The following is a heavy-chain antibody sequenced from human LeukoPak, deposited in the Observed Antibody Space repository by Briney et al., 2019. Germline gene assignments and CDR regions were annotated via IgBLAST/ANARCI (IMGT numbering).Heavy chain of an antibody. CDR1: GGSFSGYY. CDR3: ARRRFLRGPDVVNPFDY. J-gene: IGHJ4*02. D-gene: IGHD5/OR15-5a*01. V-gene: IGHV4-34*01. Sequence: PSETLSLTCAVYGGSFSGYYWGWIRQPPGKGLEWIGTINYSGSTYYNPSLKSRVTISVDTSKNQFSLKLSSVTAADTAVYYCARRRFLRGPDVVNPFDYWGQGTLVTVSS. CDR2: INYSGST.